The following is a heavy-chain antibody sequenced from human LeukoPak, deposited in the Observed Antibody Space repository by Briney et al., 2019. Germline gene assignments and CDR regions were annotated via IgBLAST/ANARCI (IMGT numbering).Heavy chain of an antibody. CDR2: IKQDGSEK. CDR1: GFTFSSYW. V-gene: IGHV3-7*01. D-gene: IGHD2-2*01. CDR3: ARAGYCSRTSCYYYYYYMDV. J-gene: IGHJ6*03. Sequence: GGSLRLSCAASGFTFSSYWMSWVRQAPGKGLEWVANIKQDGSEKYYVDSVKGRFTISRDNAKNSLYLQMNSLRAEDTAVYYCARAGYCSRTSCYYYYYYMDVWGKGTTVTVSS.